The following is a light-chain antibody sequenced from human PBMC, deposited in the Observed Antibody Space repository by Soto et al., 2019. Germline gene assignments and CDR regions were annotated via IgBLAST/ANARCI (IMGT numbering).Light chain of an antibody. CDR2: WAS. CDR3: QQSYSPPLT. J-gene: IGKJ1*01. CDR1: QSVLYSSNNKNY. Sequence: DIVMTQSPDSLAVSLGERATINCKSSQSVLYSSNNKNYLAWYQQKAGQPPKLLIYWASTRESGVPDRFSGSGSGTDFTLTISSLQAEDLSVYYCQQSYSPPLTFGHATKVDIK. V-gene: IGKV4-1*01.